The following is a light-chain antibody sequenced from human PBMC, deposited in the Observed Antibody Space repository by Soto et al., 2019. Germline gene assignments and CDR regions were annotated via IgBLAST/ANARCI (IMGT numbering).Light chain of an antibody. CDR1: QGISTS. CDR3: HEYYSAPFT. V-gene: IGKV1-27*01. Sequence: DIQMTQSPSSLSASVGDRVTITCRASQGISTSLAWFQQNPGKDPKLLIYAASTLQSGVPSRFSGSGSGTDFTLTISSLQPEDVETYYCHEYYSAPFTFGPGTKVYI. CDR2: AAS. J-gene: IGKJ3*01.